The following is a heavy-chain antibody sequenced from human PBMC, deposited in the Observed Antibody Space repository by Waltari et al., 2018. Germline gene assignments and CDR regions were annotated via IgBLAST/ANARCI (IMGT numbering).Heavy chain of an antibody. CDR3: ARDGEMYCSSTSCYYFDH. V-gene: IGHV3-30*04. D-gene: IGHD2-2*01. CDR2: ISYDGSNK. CDR1: GFTSISYT. Sequence: QGQLVESGGGVVQPGRSLRLSCAASGFTSISYTMHWVRQAPGKGLEWVAVISYDGSNKYHADSVKGRFTISRDNSKNTLYLQMNSLRTEDTAVYYCARDGEMYCSSTSCYYFDHWGQGTLVTVSS. J-gene: IGHJ4*02.